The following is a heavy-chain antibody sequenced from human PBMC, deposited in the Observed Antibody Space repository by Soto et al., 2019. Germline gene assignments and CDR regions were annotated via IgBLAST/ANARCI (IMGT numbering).Heavy chain of an antibody. J-gene: IGHJ4*02. CDR1: GGSIGTYY. CDR3: ARGYSSSWYNDY. D-gene: IGHD6-13*01. V-gene: IGHV4-59*07. Sequence: QVQLQESGPGLVKPSDTLSLTCTVAGGSIGTYYWSWIRPPPPKGLEWIGYIFYSGSTNYNPSLKSRVTISVDTSKNQFSLNLSSVTAADTAVYYCARGYSSSWYNDYGGQGTLVTVSS. CDR2: IFYSGST.